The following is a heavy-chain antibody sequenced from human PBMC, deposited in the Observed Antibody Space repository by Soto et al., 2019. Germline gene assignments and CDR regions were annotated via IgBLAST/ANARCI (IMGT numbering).Heavy chain of an antibody. CDR3: ARDVNDSSGSQGFDY. J-gene: IGHJ4*02. Sequence: TSETLSLTCTVIGDSVSSNNYYWSWIRQRPGEGLEWIGYIHYSGDSYDNPPLTSRITMSMDVSKNQFSLNLRSVTAADTAIYYCARDVNDSSGSQGFDYWGQGTLVTVSS. D-gene: IGHD3-22*01. CDR2: IHYSGDS. V-gene: IGHV4-31*03. CDR1: GDSVSSNNYY.